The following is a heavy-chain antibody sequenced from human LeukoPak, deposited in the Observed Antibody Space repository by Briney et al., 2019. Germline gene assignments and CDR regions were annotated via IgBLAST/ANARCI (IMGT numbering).Heavy chain of an antibody. V-gene: IGHV1-69*13. J-gene: IGHJ3*02. CDR1: GATFTSYA. CDR3: ARGGSIVGATPHDAFDI. Sequence: GASVKVSCKASGATFTSYAISWGRQAPGQGLGWMGGIIPIFGTANYAQKFQGRVTITADESTSTAYMELSSLRSEDTAVYYCARGGSIVGATPHDAFDIWGQGTVVTVS. D-gene: IGHD1-26*01. CDR2: IIPIFGTA.